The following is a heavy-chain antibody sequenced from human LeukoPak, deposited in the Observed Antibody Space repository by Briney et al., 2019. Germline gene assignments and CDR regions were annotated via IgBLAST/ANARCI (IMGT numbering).Heavy chain of an antibody. J-gene: IGHJ3*02. CDR2: IYPGDCGT. Sequence: GESLKISCTGAGYSFTSYWIGWVRQMPGKGLEWMGMIYPGDCGTRYSPSSQGQVTISADKSISTDSLQWSSLKASDTAMYYCARSAITMVRGANHDAFDIWGQGTMVTVSS. D-gene: IGHD3-10*01. CDR3: ARSAITMVRGANHDAFDI. V-gene: IGHV5-51*01. CDR1: GYSFTSYW.